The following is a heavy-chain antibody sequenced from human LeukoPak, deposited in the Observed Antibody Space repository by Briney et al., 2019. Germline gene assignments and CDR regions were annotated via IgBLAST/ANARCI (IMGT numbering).Heavy chain of an antibody. Sequence: SVKVSCKASGGTFSSYAISWVRQAPGQGLEWMGGIIPIFGAANYAQKFQGRVTITADESTSTAYMELSSLRSEDTAVYYCARAGEYCSSTSCYRFDYWGQGTLVTVSS. V-gene: IGHV1-69*13. CDR3: ARAGEYCSSTSCYRFDY. J-gene: IGHJ4*02. D-gene: IGHD2-2*01. CDR2: IIPIFGAA. CDR1: GGTFSSYA.